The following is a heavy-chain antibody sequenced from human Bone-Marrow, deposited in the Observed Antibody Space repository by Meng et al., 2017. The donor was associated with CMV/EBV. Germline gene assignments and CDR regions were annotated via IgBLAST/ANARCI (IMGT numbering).Heavy chain of an antibody. CDR1: GFTFSSYA. J-gene: IGHJ4*02. D-gene: IGHD2-2*01. Sequence: GGSLRLSCAASGFTFSSYAMHWVRQAPGKGLEWVAVISYDGSNKYYADSVKGRFTISRDNARNSLYLQMSSLRAEDTAVYYCARTTPVTAPGIFDYWGQGTPVTVSS. CDR2: ISYDGSNK. CDR3: ARTTPVTAPGIFDY. V-gene: IGHV3-30*04.